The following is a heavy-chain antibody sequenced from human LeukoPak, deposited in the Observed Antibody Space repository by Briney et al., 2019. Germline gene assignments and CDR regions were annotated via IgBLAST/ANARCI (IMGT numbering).Heavy chain of an antibody. D-gene: IGHD3-22*01. CDR1: GGSISSSSYY. CDR3: ARDPTYYDSSGYYYLFDY. J-gene: IGHJ4*02. V-gene: IGHV4-39*07. CDR2: IYYSGST. Sequence: TLSLTCTVSGGSISSSSYYWGWIRQPPGKGLEWIGSIYYSGSTYYNPPLKSRVTISVDTSKNQFSLKLSSVTAADTAVYYCARDPTYYDSSGYYYLFDYWGQGTLVTVSS.